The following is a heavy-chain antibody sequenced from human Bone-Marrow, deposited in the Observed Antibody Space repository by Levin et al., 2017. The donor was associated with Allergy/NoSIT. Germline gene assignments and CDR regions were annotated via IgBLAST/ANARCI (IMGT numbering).Heavy chain of an antibody. CDR2: VYYTGSA. V-gene: IGHV4-59*08. J-gene: IGHJ4*02. CDR3: VRQQYSGYDYLEFDS. CDR1: GGSIYNYY. Sequence: GSLRLSCTVSGGSIYNYYATWIRQSPGKGLEWIGHVYYTGSATYNPSLKTRLSLSVAASKSQFSLKLSSVTAADTAVYYCVRQQYSGYDYLEFDSWGQGTLVTVSS. D-gene: IGHD5-12*01.